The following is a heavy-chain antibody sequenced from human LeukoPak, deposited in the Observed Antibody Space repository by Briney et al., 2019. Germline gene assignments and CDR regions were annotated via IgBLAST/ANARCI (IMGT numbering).Heavy chain of an antibody. CDR2: ISAYNGST. Sequence: RGASVKVSCKASGYTFTSYGISWVRQAPGQGLEWMGWISAYNGSTNYAQKLQGRVTMTTDTSTSTAYMELRSLRSDDTAVYYCARDRPSDYYGKDVWGQGTTVTVSS. J-gene: IGHJ6*02. V-gene: IGHV1-18*01. CDR1: GYTFTSYG. CDR3: ARDRPSDYYGKDV.